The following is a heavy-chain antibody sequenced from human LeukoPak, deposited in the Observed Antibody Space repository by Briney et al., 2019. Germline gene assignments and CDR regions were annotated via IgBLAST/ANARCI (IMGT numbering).Heavy chain of an antibody. CDR3: AKEGQQLAGYYYYYYMDV. CDR1: GFTLSSYA. Sequence: GGSLRLSCAASGFTLSSYAMSWVRQGPGKGLEWVSAISVSGNTYHADSVRGRFTISRDNSKNTLYLQMNSLRAEDTAVYYCAKEGQQLAGYYYYYYMDVWGKGTTVTISS. V-gene: IGHV3-23*01. CDR2: ISVSGNT. J-gene: IGHJ6*03. D-gene: IGHD6-13*01.